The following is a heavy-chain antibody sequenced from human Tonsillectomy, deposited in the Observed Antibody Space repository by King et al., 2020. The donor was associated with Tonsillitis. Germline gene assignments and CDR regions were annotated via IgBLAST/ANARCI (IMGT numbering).Heavy chain of an antibody. D-gene: IGHD3-10*01. V-gene: IGHV4-34*01. J-gene: IGHJ5*02. CDR3: ARKGSGSYYKNWFDP. Sequence: VQLQQWGAGLLKPSETLSLTCAVYGGSFSGYYWSWIRQPPGKGLEWIGGINHSGSTNYNPSLKSRVTISVDTSKNQFSLKLSSVTAADTAVYYCARKGSGSYYKNWFDPWGQGTLVTVSS. CDR2: INHSGST. CDR1: GGSFSGYY.